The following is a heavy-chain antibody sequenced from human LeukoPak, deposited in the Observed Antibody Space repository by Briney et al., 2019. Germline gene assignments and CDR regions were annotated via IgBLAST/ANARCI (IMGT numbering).Heavy chain of an antibody. D-gene: IGHD1-1*01. J-gene: IGHJ5*02. Sequence: SETLSLTCTVSGVSISSYYWSWIRQPAGKGLEWIGRIYTSGSTNYNPSLKSRVTMSVDTSKNQFSLKLSSVTAADTAVYYCARDRIGRRNDNWFDPWGQGTLVTVSS. V-gene: IGHV4-4*07. CDR2: IYTSGST. CDR1: GVSISSYY. CDR3: ARDRIGRRNDNWFDP.